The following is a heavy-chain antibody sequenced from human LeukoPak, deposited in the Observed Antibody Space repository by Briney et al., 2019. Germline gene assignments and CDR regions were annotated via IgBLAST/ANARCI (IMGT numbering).Heavy chain of an antibody. CDR3: GRDYYGSIDY. Sequence: GGSLRLSCAASGFTFSGYSMNWVRQAPGKGLEWVSFISGSSVTIYYADSVKGRFTISRDNAKNSVYLQMNSVRDDDTAVYYCGRDYYGSIDYWGQGTLVTVSS. CDR2: ISGSSVTI. J-gene: IGHJ4*02. D-gene: IGHD3-10*01. CDR1: GFTFSGYS. V-gene: IGHV3-48*02.